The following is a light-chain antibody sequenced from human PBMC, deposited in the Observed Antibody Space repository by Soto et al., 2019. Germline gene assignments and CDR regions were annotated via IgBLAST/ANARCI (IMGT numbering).Light chain of an antibody. CDR2: EVS. CDR1: SSDIGGYNY. V-gene: IGLV2-14*01. J-gene: IGLJ1*01. CDR3: SSYTSSTNPYV. Sequence: QSALTQPASVSGSPGQSITIPCTGTSSDIGGYNYVSWYQQHPGKAPKLLIYEVSNQPSGVSNRFSGSKSGNTASLTISGLQAEDEADYYCSSYTSSTNPYVFGTGTKVTVL.